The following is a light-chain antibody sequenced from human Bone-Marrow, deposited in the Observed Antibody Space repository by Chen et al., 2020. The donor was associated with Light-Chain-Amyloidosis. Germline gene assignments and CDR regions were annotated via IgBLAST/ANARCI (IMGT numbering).Light chain of an antibody. CDR1: GLPTQY. J-gene: IGLJ2*01. CDR2: KDN. Sequence: SDDLTQPPAVSVSPGQTARISCSGDGLPTQYSSWYQLRPGQAPRLLIFKDNERPSGIPGRFSGSSSGTIVTLTINGVQAEDEADYYCQSAISDGVSMFFGGGTRLTVL. V-gene: IGLV3-25*03. CDR3: QSAISDGVSMF.